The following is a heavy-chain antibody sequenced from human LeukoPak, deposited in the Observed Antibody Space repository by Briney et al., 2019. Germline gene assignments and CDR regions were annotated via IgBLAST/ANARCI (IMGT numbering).Heavy chain of an antibody. CDR1: GFTFDDYG. Sequence: GGSLRLSCAASGFTFDDYGMSWVRQAPGKGLEWVSGINWNGGSTGYADSVKGRFTISRDNAKNSLYLQMNSLRAEDTALYYCARASYYYDSSGYYFDYWGQGTLVTVSS. V-gene: IGHV3-20*04. J-gene: IGHJ4*02. D-gene: IGHD3-22*01. CDR2: INWNGGST. CDR3: ARASYYYDSSGYYFDY.